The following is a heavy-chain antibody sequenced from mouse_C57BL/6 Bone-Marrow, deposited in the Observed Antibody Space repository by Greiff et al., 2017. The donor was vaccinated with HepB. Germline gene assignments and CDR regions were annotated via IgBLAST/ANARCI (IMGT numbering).Heavy chain of an antibody. CDR2: IYPRSGNT. J-gene: IGHJ3*01. CDR3: ATNGRGAWFAY. Sequence: VQRVESGAELARPGASVKLSCKASGYTFTSYGISWVKQRTGQGLEWIGEIYPRSGNTYYNEKFKGKATLTADKSSSTAYMELRSLTSEDSAVYFCATNGRGAWFAYWGQGTLVTVSA. D-gene: IGHD1-1*01. CDR1: GYTFTSYG. V-gene: IGHV1-81*01.